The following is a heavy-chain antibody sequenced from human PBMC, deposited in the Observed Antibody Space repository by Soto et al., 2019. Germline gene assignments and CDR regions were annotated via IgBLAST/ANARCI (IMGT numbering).Heavy chain of an antibody. CDR1: GFTFSNFG. V-gene: IGHV3-30*18. CDR3: AKNAWYDNSGYYYFDY. J-gene: IGHJ4*02. Sequence: QVQLVESGGGVVQPGRSLRLSCAASGFTFSNFGMYWVRQAPGKGLEWVAVISHDGSHKYYADSVKGRFTISRDNSKNXMYLQMNSLKPEDTAVYYCAKNAWYDNSGYYYFDYWGQGTLVTVSS. CDR2: ISHDGSHK. D-gene: IGHD3-22*01.